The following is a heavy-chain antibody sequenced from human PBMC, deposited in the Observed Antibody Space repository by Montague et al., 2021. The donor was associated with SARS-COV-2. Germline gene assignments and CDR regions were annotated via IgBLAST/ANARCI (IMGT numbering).Heavy chain of an antibody. CDR1: GGPISSYY. D-gene: IGHD3-9*01. V-gene: IGHV4-59*01. J-gene: IGHJ4*02. CDR3: ARSRENYNILTGYPYYFDY. Sequence: SETLSLTCTVSGGPISSYYWNWIWQPPGKGLEWIAYIYYSGSTNYNPSLKSRVNISVDTSKNKFSLKLSSVTAADTAVYYCARSRENYNILTGYPYYFDYWGQGTLVTVSS. CDR2: IYYSGST.